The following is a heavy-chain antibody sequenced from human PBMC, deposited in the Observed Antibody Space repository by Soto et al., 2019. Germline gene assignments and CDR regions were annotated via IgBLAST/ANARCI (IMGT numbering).Heavy chain of an antibody. CDR1: GFTFSSYG. Sequence: QVQLVESGGGVVQPGRSLRLSCAASGFTFSSYGMHWVRQAPGKGLEWVAVIWYDGSNKYYADSVKGRFTIARDNSKNTLYLQINSVRAEDTAAYYCARECWDHGDYEAYLASWGQGPLVTVSS. CDR2: IWYDGSNK. V-gene: IGHV3-33*01. CDR3: ARECWDHGDYEAYLAS. J-gene: IGHJ4*02. D-gene: IGHD4-17*01.